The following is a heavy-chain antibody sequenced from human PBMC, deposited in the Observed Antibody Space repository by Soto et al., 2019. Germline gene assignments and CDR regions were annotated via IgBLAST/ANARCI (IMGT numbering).Heavy chain of an antibody. CDR2: IYYSGST. D-gene: IGHD6-19*01. V-gene: IGHV4-61*01. CDR3: ARRLIAVADTGYYFDY. CDR1: GGSVSSGSYY. J-gene: IGHJ4*02. Sequence: SETLSLTCTVSGGSVSSGSYYWSWIRQPPGKGLEWVGYIYYSGSTNYNPSLESRVTISVDTSKNQFSLKLSSVTAADTAVYYCARRLIAVADTGYYFDYWGQGTLVTVSS.